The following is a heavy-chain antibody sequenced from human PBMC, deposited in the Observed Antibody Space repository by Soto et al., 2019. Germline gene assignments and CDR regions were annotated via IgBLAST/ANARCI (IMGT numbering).Heavy chain of an antibody. V-gene: IGHV1-18*04. J-gene: IGHJ4*02. CDR1: GSTFTNSA. D-gene: IGHD1-20*01. Sequence: ASVKISCKASGSTFTNSAINWVRKAPGQGLEWMSWISTINGNADYAEKFLGRATMTTVTSSTTPYMELRSLSSDDSAVYYCARTLYNCVDYWGQGTLVTVSS. CDR2: ISTINGNA. CDR3: ARTLYNCVDY.